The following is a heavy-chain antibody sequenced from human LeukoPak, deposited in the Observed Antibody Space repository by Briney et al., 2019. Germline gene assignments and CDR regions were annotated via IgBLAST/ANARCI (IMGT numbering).Heavy chain of an antibody. CDR1: GYTFSGYH. J-gene: IGHJ6*04. Sequence: ASVKVSCKASGYTFSGYHIHWVRQAPGQGLEWMGWINPNNDGTNYAQKFQGRVTMTRDTSITTAYMELSSLRSDDTAVYYCARVGWNGYYGMGVWGKGTTVTVSS. D-gene: IGHD3-3*01. CDR2: INPNNDGT. CDR3: ARVGWNGYYGMGV. V-gene: IGHV1-2*02.